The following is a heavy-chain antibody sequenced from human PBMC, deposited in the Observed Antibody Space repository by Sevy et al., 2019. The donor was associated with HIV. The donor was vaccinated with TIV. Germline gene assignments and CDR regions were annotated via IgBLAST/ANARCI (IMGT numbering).Heavy chain of an antibody. D-gene: IGHD3-16*02. CDR2: ISYDGSNK. CDR1: GFTFSSYG. V-gene: IGHV3-30*18. CDR3: AKDGMITFGGVIVLLNLDY. Sequence: EGSLRLSCAASGFTFSSYGMHWVRQAPGKGLEWVAVISYDGSNKYYADSVKGRFTISRDNSKNTLYLQMNSLRAEDTAVYYCAKDGMITFGGVIVLLNLDYWGQGTLVTVSS. J-gene: IGHJ4*02.